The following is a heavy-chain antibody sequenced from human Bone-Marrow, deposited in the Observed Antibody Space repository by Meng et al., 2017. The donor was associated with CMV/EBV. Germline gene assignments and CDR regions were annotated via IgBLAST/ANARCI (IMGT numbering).Heavy chain of an antibody. D-gene: IGHD6-19*01. CDR3: ARDSVAPWGWFDP. Sequence: CKASGGTFSIYAISWVRQAPGRGLEWMGGIIPIFGTANYAQKFQGRVTITADESTSTAYMELSSLRSEDTAVYYCARDSVAPWGWFDPWGQGTLVTVSS. V-gene: IGHV1-69*01. J-gene: IGHJ5*02. CDR1: GGTFSIYA. CDR2: IIPIFGTA.